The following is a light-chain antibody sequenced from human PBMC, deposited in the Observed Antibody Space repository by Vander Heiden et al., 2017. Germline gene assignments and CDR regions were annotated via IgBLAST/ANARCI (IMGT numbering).Light chain of an antibody. CDR3: QQSFSAPST. J-gene: IGKJ2*01. CDR2: AAS. CDR1: QSISTY. Sequence: DIQMTQSPSSLSASVGDRVTITCRASQSISTYLNWYQQKPGRAPKLLIYAASSLQSGVPLRFTGSGSGTDFTLIISRLQPEDSATYYCQQSFSAPSTFGQGTKLEIK. V-gene: IGKV1-39*01.